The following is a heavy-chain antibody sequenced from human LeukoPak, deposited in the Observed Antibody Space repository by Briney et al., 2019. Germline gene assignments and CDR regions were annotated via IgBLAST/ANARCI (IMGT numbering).Heavy chain of an antibody. V-gene: IGHV3-30-3*01. CDR1: GFTFSSYA. CDR3: AREGYYGSGSPPSLYFDY. J-gene: IGHJ4*02. Sequence: GGSLRLSCAASGFTFSSYALHWVRQAPGKGLEWVAVTSSDLNVKLYADSVKGRFTISRDNSRSTLYLQMNSLRPEDTAIYYCAREGYYGSGSPPSLYFDYWGQGTLVTVSS. CDR2: TSSDLNVK. D-gene: IGHD3-10*01.